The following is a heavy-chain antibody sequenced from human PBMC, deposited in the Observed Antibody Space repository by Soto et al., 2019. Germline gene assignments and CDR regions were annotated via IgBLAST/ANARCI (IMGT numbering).Heavy chain of an antibody. J-gene: IGHJ6*03. Sequence: GGSLRLSCAASGFTFSSYGMHWVRQAPGKGLEWVAVISYDGSNKYYADSVKGRFTISRDNSKNTLYLQMNSLRAEDTAVYYCAKTYGDYGDYVAYYYYYMDVWGKGTTVTVSS. CDR3: AKTYGDYGDYVAYYYYYMDV. CDR2: ISYDGSNK. CDR1: GFTFSSYG. D-gene: IGHD4-17*01. V-gene: IGHV3-30*18.